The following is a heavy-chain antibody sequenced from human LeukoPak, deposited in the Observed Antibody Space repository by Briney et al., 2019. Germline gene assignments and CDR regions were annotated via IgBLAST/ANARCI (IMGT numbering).Heavy chain of an antibody. Sequence: SETLSLTCTVSGDSISSGDYYWSWIRQPAGKGLEWIGRISSSGSTNYNPSLKSRVTISVDTSKNQFSLKLSSVTAADTAVYYCARGAQSYGYPRWFDPWGQGTLVTVSS. CDR3: ARGAQSYGYPRWFDP. J-gene: IGHJ5*02. V-gene: IGHV4-61*02. CDR2: ISSSGST. CDR1: GDSISSGDYY. D-gene: IGHD5-18*01.